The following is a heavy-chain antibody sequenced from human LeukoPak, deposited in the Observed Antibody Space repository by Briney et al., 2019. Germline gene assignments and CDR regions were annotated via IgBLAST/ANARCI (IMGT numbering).Heavy chain of an antibody. J-gene: IGHJ5*02. CDR1: GYRFSSYW. Sequence: GESLKISCKDSGYRFSSYWIAWVRQMPGKGLEYIGIIYPGDSDIRYSPSFQGQVTISADKSISTAYLQWSSLKASDTAMYYCARQEYCSGGSCYTWFDPWGQGTLVTVSS. CDR3: ARQEYCSGGSCYTWFDP. D-gene: IGHD2-15*01. V-gene: IGHV5-51*01. CDR2: IYPGDSDI.